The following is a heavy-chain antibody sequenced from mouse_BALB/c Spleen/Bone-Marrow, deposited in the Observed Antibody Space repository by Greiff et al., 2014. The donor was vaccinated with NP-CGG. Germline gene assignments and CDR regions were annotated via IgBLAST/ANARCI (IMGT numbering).Heavy chain of an antibody. V-gene: IGHV5-6-5*01. J-gene: IGHJ4*01. CDR2: ITGGGTT. Sequence: EVKLMESGGGLVKPGESLKFSCAASGITVSSYTMSWVRQTPEKRLEWVASITGGGTTYYPDSVKGRFTISRDNARNILYLQASSLRSEDTAIYYCARHYGYVDAMDYWGQGTSVTVSS. CDR3: ARHYGYVDAMDY. CDR1: GITVSSYT. D-gene: IGHD1-2*01.